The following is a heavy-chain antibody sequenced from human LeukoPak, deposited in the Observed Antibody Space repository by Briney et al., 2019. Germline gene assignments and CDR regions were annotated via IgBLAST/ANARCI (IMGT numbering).Heavy chain of an antibody. V-gene: IGHV4-30-2*01. CDR1: GGSISSGGYS. D-gene: IGHD3-16*01. CDR2: IYHSGST. CDR3: ARDLGGGDDAFDI. J-gene: IGHJ3*02. Sequence: SQTLPLTCAVSGGSISSGGYSWSWIRQPPGKGLEWIGYIYHSGSTYYNPSLKSRVTISVDRSKNQFSLKLSSVTAADTAVYYCARDLGGGDDAFDIWGQGTMVTVSS.